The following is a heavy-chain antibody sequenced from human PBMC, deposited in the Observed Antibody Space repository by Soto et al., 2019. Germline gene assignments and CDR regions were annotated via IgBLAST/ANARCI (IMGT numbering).Heavy chain of an antibody. J-gene: IGHJ6*02. D-gene: IGHD3-3*01. CDR1: GGTFNRYA. CDR3: ARSAITLFGVVSIPPHYYSEMDV. V-gene: IGHV1-69*01. CDR2: IIPIFGIG. Sequence: QVQLVQSGAEVKKPGSSVKVSCKASGGTFNRYAISWVRQAPGQGLEWMGGIIPIFGIGNDAQRFQGRGTITGDESTGTAYMELSSVRSEDTGVYYCARSAITLFGVVSIPPHYYSEMDVWGQGTTVTVSS.